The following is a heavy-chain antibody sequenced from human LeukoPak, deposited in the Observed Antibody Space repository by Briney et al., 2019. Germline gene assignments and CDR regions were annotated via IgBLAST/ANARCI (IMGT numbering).Heavy chain of an antibody. CDR3: TTVTLRPVGL. V-gene: IGHV3-15*05. J-gene: IGHJ4*02. D-gene: IGHD3-10*01. CDR1: GFSFSRAW. Sequence: GGSLGLSCAASGFSFSRAWMSWVRQAPGKGLEWVGRIKSKSDGGTTDYAAPVKGRFTISRDDSKNTLFLQVNSLKIEDTAVYYCTTVTLRPVGLWGQGTLVTVSS. CDR2: IKSKSDGGTT.